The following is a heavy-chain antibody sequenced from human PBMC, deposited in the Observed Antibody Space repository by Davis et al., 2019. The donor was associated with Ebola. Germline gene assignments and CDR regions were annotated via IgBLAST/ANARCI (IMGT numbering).Heavy chain of an antibody. V-gene: IGHV4-59*01. CDR2: IYYSGST. CDR3: ARGDYCSSTSCLWDGMDV. Sequence: PSETLSLTCTVSGGSISSYYWSWIRQPPGKGLEWIGYIYYSGSTNYNPSLKSRVTISVDTSKNQFSLKLSSVTAADTAVYYCARGDYCSSTSCLWDGMDVWGQGTTVTVSS. D-gene: IGHD2-2*01. J-gene: IGHJ6*02. CDR1: GGSISSYY.